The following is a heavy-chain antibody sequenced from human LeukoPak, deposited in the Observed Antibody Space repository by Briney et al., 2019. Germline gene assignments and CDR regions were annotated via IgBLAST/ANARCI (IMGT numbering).Heavy chain of an antibody. V-gene: IGHV4-31*03. D-gene: IGHD5-12*01. Sequence: SETLSLTCTVSGGSISSGGYYWSWIRQHPGKGLEWIGYIYYSGSTYYNPSLKSRVTISVDTSKNQFSLKLSPVTAADTAVYYCAIMRGYSGYGLDYWGQGTLVTVSS. CDR1: GGSISSGGYY. CDR2: IYYSGST. J-gene: IGHJ4*02. CDR3: AIMRGYSGYGLDY.